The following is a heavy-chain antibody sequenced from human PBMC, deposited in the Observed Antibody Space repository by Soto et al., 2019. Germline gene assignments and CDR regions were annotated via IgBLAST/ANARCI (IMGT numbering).Heavy chain of an antibody. J-gene: IGHJ5*02. D-gene: IGHD2-15*01. Sequence: PSETLSLTCTVSGGSISSSYWSWIRQPPGKGLEWLAYIYDDGSANYNPSLKSRATISLDMSKNQFSLKLTSVTAADTAVYYCARDKYCSGGSCRKNWFDPWGPGTLVTVSS. CDR1: GGSISSSY. CDR2: IYDDGSA. CDR3: ARDKYCSGGSCRKNWFDP. V-gene: IGHV4-59*01.